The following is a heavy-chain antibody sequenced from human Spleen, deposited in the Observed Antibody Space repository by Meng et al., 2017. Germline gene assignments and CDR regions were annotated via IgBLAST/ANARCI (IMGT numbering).Heavy chain of an antibody. CDR2: IGPSDNII. J-gene: IGHJ4*02. CDR3: ARDEPRKRGFNYRSHNTPDY. D-gene: IGHD3-10*01. Sequence: GESLKISCAASGFVFSNYEMNWVRQAPGKGLEWISYIGPSDNIIYYADSVKGRFTISRDSAKNSLFLQMNSLTAEDTAVYYCARDEPRKRGFNYRSHNTPDYWGPGTLVTGAS. V-gene: IGHV3-48*03. CDR1: GFVFSNYE.